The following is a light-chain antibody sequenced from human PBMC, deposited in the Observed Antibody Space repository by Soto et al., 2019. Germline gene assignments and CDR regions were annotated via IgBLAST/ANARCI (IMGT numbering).Light chain of an antibody. CDR2: DVS. V-gene: IGLV2-14*03. CDR3: SSYTSSSNVL. Sequence: QSALTQPASVSGSPGQSITISCTGTSSDIGGYNDVPWYQQHPCKAPKLIVYDVSNRASGISNRFSGSKSGNTASLTISGLQAEDEADYYCSSYTSSSNVLFGGGTKLTVL. CDR1: SSDIGGYND. J-gene: IGLJ2*01.